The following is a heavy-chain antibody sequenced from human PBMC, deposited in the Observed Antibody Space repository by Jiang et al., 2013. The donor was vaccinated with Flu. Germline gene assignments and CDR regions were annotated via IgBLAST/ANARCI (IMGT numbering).Heavy chain of an antibody. J-gene: IGHJ5*02. CDR1: GGTFSDYY. CDR3: VRGGPLRYASSNGYPPLDL. CDR2: INHLASD. V-gene: IGHV4-34*01. Sequence: GSGLVKPSETLSLTCGVSGGTFSDYYWSWVRQTPGKGLEWIGEINHLASDNYNPSLKSRVTISVDTSTNRFSLALTSVTAADRGIYYCVRGGPLRYASSNGYPPLDLWGQGTQVTVSS. D-gene: IGHD5-18*01.